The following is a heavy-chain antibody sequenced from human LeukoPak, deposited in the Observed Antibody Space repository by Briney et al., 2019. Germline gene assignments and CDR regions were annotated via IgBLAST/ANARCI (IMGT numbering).Heavy chain of an antibody. V-gene: IGHV4-34*01. Sequence: SETLSLTCADYGGSFSGYYWSWIRQPPGKGLEWIGEINHSGSTNYNPSLKSRVTISVDTSKNQFSLKLSSVTAADTAVYYCARGGPPSIVGAANDYWGQGTLVTVPS. CDR3: ARGGPPSIVGAANDY. D-gene: IGHD1-26*01. J-gene: IGHJ4*02. CDR1: GGSFSGYY. CDR2: INHSGST.